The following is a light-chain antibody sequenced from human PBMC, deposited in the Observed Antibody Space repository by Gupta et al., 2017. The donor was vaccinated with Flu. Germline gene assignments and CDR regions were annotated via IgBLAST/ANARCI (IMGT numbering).Light chain of an antibody. V-gene: IGLV1-44*01. CDR3: AARDASMNGHV. CDR1: SATIGNNT. CDR2: VNS. Sequence: QSVLTQPPSASGTPGQRITISCSGRSATIGNNTVHWYQPLPGTAPKVLIFVNSERPTGVPDGFSGAKSGTSAALAISGVQAEDEADYYCAARDASMNGHVFGTGTTVSVL. J-gene: IGLJ1*01.